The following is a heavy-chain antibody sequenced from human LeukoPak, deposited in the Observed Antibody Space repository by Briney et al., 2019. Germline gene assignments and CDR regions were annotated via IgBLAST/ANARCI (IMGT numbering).Heavy chain of an antibody. V-gene: IGHV1-2*06. CDR2: INPNSGGT. D-gene: IGHD3-16*01. CDR1: GYTFTGYY. Sequence: ASVKVSCKASGYTFTGYYMHWVRQAPGQGLEWMGRINPNSGGTNYAQKFQGRVTMTRDTSISTAYMVLSRLRSDDTAVYYCARSLHYDTVDYWGQGTLVTVSS. J-gene: IGHJ4*02. CDR3: ARSLHYDTVDY.